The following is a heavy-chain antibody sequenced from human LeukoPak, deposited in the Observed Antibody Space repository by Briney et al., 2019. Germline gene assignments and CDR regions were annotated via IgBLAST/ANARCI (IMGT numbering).Heavy chain of an antibody. V-gene: IGHV3-74*01. CDR2: VSRDGSGT. CDR3: VREGDYGDYVFDY. Sequence: GGSLRLSCAASGFRFNRHWMYWVRQAPGKGLVWVGRVSRDGSGTSYADSVKGRFTVSRDNAKNTVYLQMNSLRPEDTAVYYCVREGDYGDYVFDYWGQGTLVSVSS. D-gene: IGHD4-17*01. J-gene: IGHJ4*02. CDR1: GFRFNRHW.